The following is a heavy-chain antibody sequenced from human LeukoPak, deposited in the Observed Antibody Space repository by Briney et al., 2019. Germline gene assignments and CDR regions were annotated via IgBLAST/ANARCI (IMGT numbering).Heavy chain of an antibody. D-gene: IGHD3-22*01. CDR3: ARVVYYYDSSGYYWEYFDY. Sequence: GGSLSLSCAASGFTFSSYSMNWVRQAPGKGLEWVSSISSSSSYIYYADSVKGRFTISRDNAKNSLYLQMNSLRAEDTAVYYCARVVYYYDSSGYYWEYFDYWGQGTLVTVSS. J-gene: IGHJ4*02. V-gene: IGHV3-21*01. CDR1: GFTFSSYS. CDR2: ISSSSSYI.